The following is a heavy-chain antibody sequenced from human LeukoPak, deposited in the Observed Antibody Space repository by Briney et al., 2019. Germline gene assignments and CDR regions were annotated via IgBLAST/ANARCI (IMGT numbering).Heavy chain of an antibody. Sequence: SETLSLTCTVSGGSISSYYWSWIRQPPGKGLEWSGYIYYSGSTNYNPYLKSRVTISVDTSKNHFSLKLSSVTAADTAVYYCARDKKGGYKGDAFDIRGQGTMVTVSS. CDR2: IYYSGST. D-gene: IGHD5-24*01. V-gene: IGHV4-59*01. CDR3: ARDKKGGYKGDAFDI. J-gene: IGHJ3*02. CDR1: GGSISSYY.